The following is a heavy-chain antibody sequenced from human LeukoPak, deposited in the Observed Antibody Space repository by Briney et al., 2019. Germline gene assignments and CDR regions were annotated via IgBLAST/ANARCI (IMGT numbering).Heavy chain of an antibody. V-gene: IGHV3-30-3*01. CDR3: ARDGGYGSGSYYPYYFDY. J-gene: IGHJ4*02. Sequence: GRSLRLSCAASGFTFSSYAMHWVRQAPGKGLEWVAVISYDGSNKCYADSVKGRFTISRDNSKNTLYLQMNSLRAEDTAVYYCARDGGYGSGSYYPYYFDYWGQGTLVTVSS. CDR1: GFTFSSYA. CDR2: ISYDGSNK. D-gene: IGHD3-10*01.